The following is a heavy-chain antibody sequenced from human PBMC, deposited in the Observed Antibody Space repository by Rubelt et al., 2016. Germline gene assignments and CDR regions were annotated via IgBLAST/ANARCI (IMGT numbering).Heavy chain of an antibody. V-gene: IGHV3-74*01. CDR3: VRGGVDV. CDR1: GFTFSSYW. J-gene: IGHJ6*02. CDR2: INGDGRST. Sequence: GGALVQPGGSLRLSCAASGFTFSSYWMHWVRQAPGKGLVWVSRINGDGRSTDYADSVKGRFTISRDNAKNTLYLQMNSLRAEDTATYYCVRGGVDVWGQGTTVTVSS.